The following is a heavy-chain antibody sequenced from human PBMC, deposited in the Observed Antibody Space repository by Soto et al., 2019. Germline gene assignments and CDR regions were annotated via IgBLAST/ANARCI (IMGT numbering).Heavy chain of an antibody. Sequence: QVQLVESGGGVVQPGRSLTLSCAASGFAFSGYGMHWVRQAPGKGLEWVAVISYDGSNKYYADSVKGRFTVSRDNSKNTLYLQMSSLGTEDTAVYYCARDFEDTATVRDFYYYGLDDWGQGTTVTVSS. CDR2: ISYDGSNK. V-gene: IGHV3-30*03. J-gene: IGHJ6*02. CDR1: GFAFSGYG. CDR3: ARDFEDTATVRDFYYYGLDD. D-gene: IGHD5-18*01.